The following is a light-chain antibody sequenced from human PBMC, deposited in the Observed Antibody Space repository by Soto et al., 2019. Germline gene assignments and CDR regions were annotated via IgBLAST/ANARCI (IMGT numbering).Light chain of an antibody. J-gene: IGLJ1*01. Sequence: QSALTQPASVSWSPGQSITVSCTGTSNDVGAYNYVSWYQQHPGTAPKLMIYDVSNRPSGVSNRFSGSKSGNTASLTISGLQAEDESDYYCTSYTSSKTYVFGTGTKITVL. V-gene: IGLV2-14*03. CDR3: TSYTSSKTYV. CDR2: DVS. CDR1: SNDVGAYNY.